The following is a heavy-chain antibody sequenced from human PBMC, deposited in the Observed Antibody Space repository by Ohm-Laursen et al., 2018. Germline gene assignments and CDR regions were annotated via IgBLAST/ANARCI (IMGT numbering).Heavy chain of an antibody. D-gene: IGHD3-10*01. J-gene: IGHJ4*02. CDR1: GFTFSRYW. V-gene: IGHV3-33*08. CDR2: IWYDGSNK. CDR3: ARAWSYYNNYFDY. Sequence: SLRLSCAASGFTFSRYWMTWVRQAPGKGLEWVAVIWYDGSNKYYADSVKGRFTISRDNSKNTLYLQMNSLRAEDTAMYYCARAWSYYNNYFDYWGQGTLVTVSS.